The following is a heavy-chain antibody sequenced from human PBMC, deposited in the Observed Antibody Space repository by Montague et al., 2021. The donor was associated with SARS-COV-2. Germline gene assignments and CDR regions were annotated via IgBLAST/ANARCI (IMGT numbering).Heavy chain of an antibody. CDR3: ATEMPAYDVFDI. D-gene: IGHD2-2*01. Sequence: SETLSLTCTVSGGSVTSGSYYWTWIRQPPGKGLEWIGYIYNTGXTXYXXXXKSRVTISMDTSKNQFSLKVDSVSAADTAVDYCATEMPAYDVFDIWGQGTMVTVSS. CDR1: GGSVTSGSYY. CDR2: IYNTGXT. V-gene: IGHV4-61*01. J-gene: IGHJ3*02.